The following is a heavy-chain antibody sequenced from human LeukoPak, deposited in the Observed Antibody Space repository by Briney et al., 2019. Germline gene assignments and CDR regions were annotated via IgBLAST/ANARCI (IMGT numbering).Heavy chain of an antibody. J-gene: IGHJ4*02. Sequence: PSETLSLTCTVSGGSISSYYWSWIRQPPGKGLEWIGYIHYGGSTNYKPSLKSRVTISVDTSKNQLSLKLSSVTAADTAVYHCARAPSSSGWYFDYWGQGTLVTVSS. CDR2: IHYGGST. CDR1: GGSISSYY. CDR3: ARAPSSSGWYFDY. D-gene: IGHD6-19*01. V-gene: IGHV4-59*01.